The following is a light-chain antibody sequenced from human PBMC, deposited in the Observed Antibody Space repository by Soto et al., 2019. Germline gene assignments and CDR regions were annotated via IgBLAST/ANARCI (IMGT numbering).Light chain of an antibody. CDR3: HQYGSSPYT. J-gene: IGKJ2*01. V-gene: IGKV3-20*01. CDR1: QSVSSSY. CDR2: GAS. Sequence: EIVLTQSPGTLSLSPGERATLSCRASQSVSSSYLAWYQQKPGQAPRLLIYGASSRATGIPDRFSGSGCGTAFPLTISRLEPEDFAVYYCHQYGSSPYTFGQGTKLEIK.